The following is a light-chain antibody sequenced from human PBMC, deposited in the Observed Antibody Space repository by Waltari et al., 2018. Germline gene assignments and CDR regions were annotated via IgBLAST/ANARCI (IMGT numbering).Light chain of an antibody. J-gene: IGKJ1*01. Sequence: EIQMTRSPSSVSASVGDRVTLTCRAGQDISSALAWYQQKPGQAPNLLIYAVSSLQSGVPSRFSGSGSGTDFTLTISSLQPEDVATYYCQQGSSFPPTFGQGTKVEIK. V-gene: IGKV1-12*01. CDR3: QQGSSFPPT. CDR1: QDISSA. CDR2: AVS.